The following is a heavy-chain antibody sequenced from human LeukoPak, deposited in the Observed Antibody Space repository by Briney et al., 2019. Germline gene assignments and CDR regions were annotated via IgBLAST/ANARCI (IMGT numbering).Heavy chain of an antibody. CDR1: GFPFSTYG. CDR2: ISGSGGST. CDR3: AKDYYGSGSSH. J-gene: IGHJ4*02. Sequence: PGGSLRLSCAASGFPFSTYGISWVRQAPGKGLEWVSAISGSGGSTYYADSVKGRFTISRDNSKNTLYLQMNSLRAEDTAVYYCAKDYYGSGSSHWGQGTLVTVSS. V-gene: IGHV3-23*01. D-gene: IGHD3-10*01.